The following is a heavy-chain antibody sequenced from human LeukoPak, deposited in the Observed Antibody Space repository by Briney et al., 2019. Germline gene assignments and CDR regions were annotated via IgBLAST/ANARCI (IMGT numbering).Heavy chain of an antibody. J-gene: IGHJ6*03. V-gene: IGHV1-69*01. CDR1: GGTFSSYA. D-gene: IGHD3-10*01. CDR2: IIPIFGTA. CDR3: ARCVGFGELSTYYYYYYMDV. Sequence: ASVKVSCKASGGTFSSYAISWVRQAPGQGLEWMGGIIPIFGTANYAQKFQGRVTITADESTSTAYMELSSLRSEDTAVCYCARCVGFGELSTYYYYYYMDVWGKGTTVTVSS.